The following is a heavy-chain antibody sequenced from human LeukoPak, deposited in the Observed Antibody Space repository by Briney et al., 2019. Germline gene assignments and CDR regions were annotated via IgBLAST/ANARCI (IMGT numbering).Heavy chain of an antibody. V-gene: IGHV1-46*01. Sequence: GASVKVSCKASGYTFTSNYIHWVRQAPGQGLEWMGMIYPGDGSTSYAQKFQGRVTVTRDTSTSTVHMELSGLRSEDTAVYYCARDQEGFDYWGQGILVTVSS. CDR2: IYPGDGST. CDR3: ARDQEGFDY. J-gene: IGHJ4*02. CDR1: GYTFTSNY.